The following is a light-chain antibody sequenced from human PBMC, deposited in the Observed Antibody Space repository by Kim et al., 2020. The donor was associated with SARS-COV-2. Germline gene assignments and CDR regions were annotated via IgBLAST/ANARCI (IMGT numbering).Light chain of an antibody. Sequence: ASVGGRGTITCRASQSISSWLAWYQQKPVKTPKLLIYKTSSLESGVPSRFSGSGSETEFTLTISSLQPDDFATYYCQQYNSYPWTFGRGTKVEI. CDR3: QQYNSYPWT. V-gene: IGKV1-5*03. CDR1: QSISSW. CDR2: KTS. J-gene: IGKJ1*01.